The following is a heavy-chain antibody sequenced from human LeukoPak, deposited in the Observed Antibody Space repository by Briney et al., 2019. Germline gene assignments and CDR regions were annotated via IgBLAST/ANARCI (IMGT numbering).Heavy chain of an antibody. Sequence: SETLSLTCTVSGGSISSYYWSWIRQPPGKGLEWIGNIFYSGSTYYSPSLKSRVTISLDTSRNQCSLKLNSVTAADTAVYYCAVGLDIAMPGKVPTGWGQGTLVTVSS. V-gene: IGHV4-59*04. CDR2: IFYSGST. D-gene: IGHD6-19*01. CDR1: GGSISSYY. CDR3: AVGLDIAMPGKVPTG. J-gene: IGHJ4*02.